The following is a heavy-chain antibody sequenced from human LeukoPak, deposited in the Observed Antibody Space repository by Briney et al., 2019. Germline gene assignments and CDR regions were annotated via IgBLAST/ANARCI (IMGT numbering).Heavy chain of an antibody. Sequence: GGSLRLSCAASGFTFSSYGMHWVRQAPGKGLEWVAVISYDGSNKYYADSVKGRLTISRDNSKNTLYLQMNSLRAEDTAVYYCAKGGAYYYDSSAYYRDWGQGTLVTVSS. CDR2: ISYDGSNK. CDR3: AKGGAYYYDSSAYYRD. V-gene: IGHV3-30*18. CDR1: GFTFSSYG. J-gene: IGHJ4*02. D-gene: IGHD3-22*01.